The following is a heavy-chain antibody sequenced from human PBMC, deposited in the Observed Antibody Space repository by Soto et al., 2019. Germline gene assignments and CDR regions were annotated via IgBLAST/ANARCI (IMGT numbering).Heavy chain of an antibody. CDR1: GFTFSSYS. CDR2: ISSSSSYI. J-gene: IGHJ4*02. Sequence: PGGSLRLSCAASGFTFSSYSMNWVLQAPWKGLEWVSSISSSSSYIYYADSVKGRFTISRDNAKNSLYLQMNSLRAEDTAVYYCARDPYNWNDPPDYWGQGTLVTVSS. CDR3: ARDPYNWNDPPDY. V-gene: IGHV3-21*01. D-gene: IGHD1-1*01.